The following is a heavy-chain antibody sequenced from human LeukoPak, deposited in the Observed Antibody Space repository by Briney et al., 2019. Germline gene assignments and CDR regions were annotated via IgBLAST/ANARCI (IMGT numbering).Heavy chain of an antibody. CDR2: ISGSGGST. CDR1: GFTFSSYA. V-gene: IGHV3-23*01. Sequence: GGSLRLSCAASGFTFSSYAMSWVRQAPGKGLEWVSAISGSGGSTYYADSVKGRFTISRDNSKNTLYLQMNSLRAEDTAVYYCAKQSTRSSSWYYFDYWGQGTLVTVSS. D-gene: IGHD6-13*01. J-gene: IGHJ4*02. CDR3: AKQSTRSSSWYYFDY.